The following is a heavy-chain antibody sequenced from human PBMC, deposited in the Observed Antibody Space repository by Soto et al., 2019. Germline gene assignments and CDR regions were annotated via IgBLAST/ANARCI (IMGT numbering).Heavy chain of an antibody. CDR3: ARERYYDILTGYFFDY. J-gene: IGHJ4*02. V-gene: IGHV4-4*07. CDR2: IYTSGST. Sequence: TLSLTCTVSGGSISSYYWSWIRQPAGKGLEWIGRIYTSGSTNYNPSLKSRVTMSVDTSKNQFSLKLSSVTAADTAVYYCARERYYDILTGYFFDYWGQGTLVTVSS. D-gene: IGHD3-9*01. CDR1: GGSISSYY.